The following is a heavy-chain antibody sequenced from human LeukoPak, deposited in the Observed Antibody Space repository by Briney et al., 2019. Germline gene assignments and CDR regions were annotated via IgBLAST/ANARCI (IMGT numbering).Heavy chain of an antibody. CDR2: IYTSGST. D-gene: IGHD6-6*01. J-gene: IGHJ6*03. CDR1: GGSFSGYY. CDR3: ARGEYSSSTLGYYMDV. V-gene: IGHV4-4*09. Sequence: SETLSLTCAVYGGSFSGYYWSWIRQPPGKGLEWIGYIYTSGSTNYNPSLKSRVTISVDTSKNQFSLKLSSVTAADTAVYYCARGEYSSSTLGYYMDVWGKGTTVTVSS.